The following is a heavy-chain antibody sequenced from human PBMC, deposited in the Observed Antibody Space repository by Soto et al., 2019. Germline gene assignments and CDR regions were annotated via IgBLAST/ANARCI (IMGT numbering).Heavy chain of an antibody. V-gene: IGHV3-11*01. CDR1: GFTFSDHN. J-gene: IGHJ5*02. CDR3: APRLTIFGIVRLSTWFDP. Sequence: PGGSLRLSCAASGFTFSDHNMAWIRQAPGKGLEWLSYITTSSTLYYAVSVKGRFTMSRDNAKNSLYLLMNSLRVEDTAVYYCAPRLTIFGIVRLSTWFDPWGQGTLVTVSS. D-gene: IGHD3-3*01. CDR2: ITTSSTL.